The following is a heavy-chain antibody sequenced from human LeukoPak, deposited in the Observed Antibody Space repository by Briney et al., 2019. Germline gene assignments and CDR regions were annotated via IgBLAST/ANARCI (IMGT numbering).Heavy chain of an antibody. Sequence: PGGSLTLSCSASGFTFSNYWMSWVRQAPGRGLEWVANIKQDGSDDYYVDSVKGRFTISRDNAKNSLFLQMNSLRPEDTAVYYCARAASYYFGSGIRYYWFDPWGQGTLVTVSS. D-gene: IGHD3-10*01. CDR3: ARAASYYFGSGIRYYWFDP. J-gene: IGHJ5*02. CDR1: GFTFSNYW. V-gene: IGHV3-7*04. CDR2: IKQDGSDD.